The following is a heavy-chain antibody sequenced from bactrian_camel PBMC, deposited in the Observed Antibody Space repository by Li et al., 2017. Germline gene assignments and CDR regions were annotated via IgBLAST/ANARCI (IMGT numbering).Heavy chain of an antibody. CDR3: ATVSFGTCTKVHGVNDFGA. J-gene: IGHJ6*01. Sequence: HVQLVESGGGSVQAGGSLRLSCSASEDTSGHCMGWFRQVPGRAREAVASSYPGAGPERDTFIADSVKGRFTISLDSAKTTVFLQMRSLKPENTAMYYCATVSFGTCTKVHGVNDFGAWGQGTQVTVS. CDR2: SYPGAGPERDT. CDR1: EDTSGHC. V-gene: IGHV3S1*01. D-gene: IGHD5*01.